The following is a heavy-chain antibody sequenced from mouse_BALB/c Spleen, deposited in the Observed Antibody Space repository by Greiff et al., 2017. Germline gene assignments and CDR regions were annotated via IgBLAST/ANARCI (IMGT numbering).Heavy chain of an antibody. V-gene: IGHV1-82*01. CDR3: ARGAANYGSSYYFDY. D-gene: IGHD1-1*01. Sequence: VQLQQSGPELVKPGASVKISCKASGYAFSSSWMNWVKQRPGQGLEWIGRIYPGDGDTNYNGKFKGKATLTADKSSSTAYMQLSSLTSVDSAVYFCARGAANYGSSYYFDYWGQGTTLTVSS. J-gene: IGHJ2*01. CDR1: GYAFSSSW. CDR2: IYPGDGDT.